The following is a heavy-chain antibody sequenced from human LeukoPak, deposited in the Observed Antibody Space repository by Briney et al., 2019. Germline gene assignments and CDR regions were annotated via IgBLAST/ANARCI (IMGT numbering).Heavy chain of an antibody. CDR3: AKGRIAAAGTFDY. V-gene: IGHV3-9*01. J-gene: IGHJ4*02. CDR1: GFTFDDYA. Sequence: GGSLRLSCAASGFTFDDYAMHWVRQAPGKGPEWVSGISWNSGSIGYADSVKGRFTISRDNAKNSLCLQMNSLRAEDTALYYCAKGRIAAAGTFDYWGQGTLVTVSS. D-gene: IGHD6-13*01. CDR2: ISWNSGSI.